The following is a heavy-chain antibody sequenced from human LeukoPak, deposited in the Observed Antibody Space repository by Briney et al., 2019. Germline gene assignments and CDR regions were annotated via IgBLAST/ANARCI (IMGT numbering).Heavy chain of an antibody. CDR3: ARLYYGSGTTNDY. Sequence: GGSLRLSCAASGFTVSSNYMSWVRQAPGKGLEWVSVIYSGGSTYYADSVKGRFTISRDNSKNTLYLQMNSLRAEDTAVYYCARLYYGSGTTNDYWGQGTLVIVSS. V-gene: IGHV3-66*04. D-gene: IGHD3-10*01. J-gene: IGHJ4*02. CDR2: IYSGGST. CDR1: GFTVSSNY.